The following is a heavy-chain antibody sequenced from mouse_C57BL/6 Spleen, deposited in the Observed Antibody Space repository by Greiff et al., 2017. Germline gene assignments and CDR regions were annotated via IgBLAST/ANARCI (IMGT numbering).Heavy chain of an antibody. D-gene: IGHD2-4*01. CDR2: ISSGSSTI. J-gene: IGHJ2*01. CDR1: GFTFSDYG. CDR3: AREDYDYDDGFDY. V-gene: IGHV5-17*01. Sequence: EVMLVESGGGLVKPGGSLKLSCAASGFTFSDYGMHWVRQAPEKGLEWVAYISSGSSTIYYADTVKGRFTISRDNAKNTLFLQMTSLRSEDTAMYYCAREDYDYDDGFDYWGQGTTLTVSS.